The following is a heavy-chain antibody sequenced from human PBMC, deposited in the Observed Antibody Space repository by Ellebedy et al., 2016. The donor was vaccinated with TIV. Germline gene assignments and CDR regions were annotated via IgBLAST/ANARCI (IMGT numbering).Heavy chain of an antibody. CDR3: ARDLDKSSGWYGGAAY. J-gene: IGHJ4*02. D-gene: IGHD6-19*01. V-gene: IGHV3-30-3*01. CDR2: ISYDGSSK. CDR1: GFTFNSYA. Sequence: GESLKISCSASGFTFNSYAMHWVRQAPGKGLEWVAVISYDGSSKYYADSVKGRFTISRDNSMTTSYLEMNSLRAEDTAVYYCARDLDKSSGWYGGAAYWGQGTLVTVSS.